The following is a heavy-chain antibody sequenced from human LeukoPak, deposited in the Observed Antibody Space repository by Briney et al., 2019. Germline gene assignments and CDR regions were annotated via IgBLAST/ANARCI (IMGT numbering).Heavy chain of an antibody. D-gene: IGHD6-19*01. CDR3: ASTGEMYRSGWHFEY. J-gene: IGHJ4*02. CDR1: GGSISSYY. CDR2: IIYSGST. V-gene: IGHV4-59*01. Sequence: PSETLSLTCTVSGGSISSYYWSWIRQPPGKGLEWIGYIIYSGSTNYNPSLKSRVTISVDTSKNQFSLKLSSVTAADTAVYYCASTGEMYRSGWHFEYWGQGTLVTVSS.